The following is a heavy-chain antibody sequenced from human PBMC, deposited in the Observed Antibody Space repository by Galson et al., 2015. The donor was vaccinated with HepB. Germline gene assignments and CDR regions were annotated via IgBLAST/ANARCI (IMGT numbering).Heavy chain of an antibody. CDR2: INPSGGST. J-gene: IGHJ6*03. Sequence: SVKVSCKASGYTFTSYYMHWVRQAPGQGLEWMGIINPSGGSTSYAQKFQGRVTMTRDTSTSTVYMELSSLRSEDTAVYYCASSPNTGYSSSWYMDVWGKGTTVTVSS. V-gene: IGHV1-46*03. CDR1: GYTFTSYY. CDR3: ASSPNTGYSSSWYMDV. D-gene: IGHD6-13*01.